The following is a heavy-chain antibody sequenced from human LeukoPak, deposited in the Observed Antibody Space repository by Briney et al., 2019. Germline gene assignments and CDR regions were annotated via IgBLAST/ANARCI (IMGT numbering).Heavy chain of an antibody. J-gene: IGHJ5*02. V-gene: IGHV1-2*02. CDR2: INPNSGGT. D-gene: IGHD3-3*01. CDR1: GYTFTGYY. Sequence: GESLKISCKGSGYTFTGYYMHWVRQAPGQGLEWMGWINPNSGGTNYAQKFQGRVTMTRDTSISTAYMELSRLRSDDTAVYYCARDVFLTLNVDYDFWSGYEVVGNWFDPWGQGTLVTVSS. CDR3: ARDVFLTLNVDYDFWSGYEVVGNWFDP.